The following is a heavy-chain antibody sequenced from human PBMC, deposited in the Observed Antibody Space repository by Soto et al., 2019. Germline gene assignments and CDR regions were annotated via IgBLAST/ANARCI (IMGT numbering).Heavy chain of an antibody. Sequence: SETLSLTCTVSGGSISSGGYYWSWIRQHPGKGLEWIGYIYYSGSTYYNPSLKSRVTISVDTSKNQFSLKLSSVTAADTAVYYCARVQRIAAAASLDYWGQGTLVTVSS. CDR3: ARVQRIAAAASLDY. J-gene: IGHJ4*02. CDR1: GGSISSGGYY. CDR2: IYYSGST. V-gene: IGHV4-31*03. D-gene: IGHD6-13*01.